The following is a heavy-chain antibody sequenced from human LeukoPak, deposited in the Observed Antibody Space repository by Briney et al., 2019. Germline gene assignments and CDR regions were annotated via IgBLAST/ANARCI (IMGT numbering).Heavy chain of an antibody. CDR3: ARLGGVIDLDY. J-gene: IGHJ4*02. CDR2: MNPNSGNT. V-gene: IGHV1-8*02. CDR1: GYTFTGYY. D-gene: IGHD3-16*02. Sequence: ASVKVSCKASGYTFTGYYMHWVRQATGQGLEWMGWMNPNSGNTGYAQKFQGRVTMTRNTSISTAYMELSSLRSEDTAVYYCARLGGVIDLDYWGQGILVTVSS.